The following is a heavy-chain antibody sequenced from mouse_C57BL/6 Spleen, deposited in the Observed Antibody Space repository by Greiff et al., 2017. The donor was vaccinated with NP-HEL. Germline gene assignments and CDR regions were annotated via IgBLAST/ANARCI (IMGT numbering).Heavy chain of an antibody. D-gene: IGHD4-1*01. CDR1: GFTFSDYG. CDR3: ARRWDVPNWYFDV. Sequence: EVKLEESGGGLVKPGGSLKLSCAASGFTFSDYGMHWVRQAPEKGLEWVAYISSGSSTIYYADTVKGRFTISRDNAKNTLFLQMTSLRSKDTAMYYCARRWDVPNWYFDVWGTGTTVTVSS. J-gene: IGHJ1*03. CDR2: ISSGSSTI. V-gene: IGHV5-17*01.